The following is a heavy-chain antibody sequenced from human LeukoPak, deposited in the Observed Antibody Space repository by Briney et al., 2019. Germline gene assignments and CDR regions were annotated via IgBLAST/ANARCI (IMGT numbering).Heavy chain of an antibody. J-gene: IGHJ4*02. D-gene: IGHD6-19*01. CDR3: ARTYSSGWEVFDY. CDR2: IWYDGSNK. CDR1: GFTFSSNG. V-gene: IGHV3-33*08. Sequence: GGSLRLSCAASGFTFSSNGMNWVRQAPGKGLEWVAVIWYDGSNKYYADSVKGRFTISRDNSKNTLYLQMNSLRAEDTAVYYCARTYSSGWEVFDYWGQGTLVTVSS.